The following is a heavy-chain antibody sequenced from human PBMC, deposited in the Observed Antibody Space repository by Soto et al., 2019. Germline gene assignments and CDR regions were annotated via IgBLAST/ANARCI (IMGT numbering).Heavy chain of an antibody. CDR2: IIPIFGTA. V-gene: IGHV1-69*13. CDR1: GGTFSSYA. Sequence: SVKVSCKASGGTFSSYAISWVRQAPGQGLEWMGGIIPIFGTANYAQKFQGRVTITADESTSTAYMELSSLISEDTAVYYCARAKNGYCSSTSCIYYYYYGMDVWGQGTTVTVSS. CDR3: ARAKNGYCSSTSCIYYYYYGMDV. J-gene: IGHJ6*02. D-gene: IGHD2-2*03.